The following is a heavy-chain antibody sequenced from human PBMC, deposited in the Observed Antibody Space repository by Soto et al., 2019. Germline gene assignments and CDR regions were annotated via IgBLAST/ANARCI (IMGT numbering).Heavy chain of an antibody. CDR3: ASPGTHDYGDGLLDY. D-gene: IGHD4-17*01. CDR1: GGTFSSYT. Sequence: GASVKVSCKASGGTFSSYTISWVRQAPGQGLEWMGRIIPILGIANYAQKFQGRVTITADKSTSTAYMELSSLRSEDTAVYYCASPGTHDYGDGLLDYWGQGTLVTVSS. V-gene: IGHV1-69*02. J-gene: IGHJ4*02. CDR2: IIPILGIA.